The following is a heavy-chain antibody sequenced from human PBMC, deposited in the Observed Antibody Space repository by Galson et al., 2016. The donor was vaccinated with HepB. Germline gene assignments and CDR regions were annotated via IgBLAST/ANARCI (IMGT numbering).Heavy chain of an antibody. J-gene: IGHJ4*02. CDR3: TTGPDY. CDR2: IKSTTDGETT. V-gene: IGHV3-15*01. Sequence: SLRLSCAASGFSFINAWMNWVRQAPGKGLEWVGRIKSTTDGETTDYAAPVKGRFTFSGDASKNTVYLQMNYVKTEDTAVYYCTTGPDYWGQGTLVTVSS. CDR1: GFSFINAW.